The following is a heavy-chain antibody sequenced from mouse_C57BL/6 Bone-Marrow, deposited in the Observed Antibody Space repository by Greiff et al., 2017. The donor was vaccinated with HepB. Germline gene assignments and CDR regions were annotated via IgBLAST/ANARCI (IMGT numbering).Heavy chain of an antibody. D-gene: IGHD2-3*01. V-gene: IGHV1-26*01. CDR1: GYTFTDYY. CDR2: INPNNGGT. CDR3: ARRDGYYVFDY. J-gene: IGHJ2*01. Sequence: VQLQQSGPELVKPGASVKISCKASGYTFTDYYMNWVKQSHGKSLEWIGDINPNNGGTSYNQKFKGKATLTVDKSSSTAYMELRSLTSEDSAFYYCARRDGYYVFDYWGQGTTLTVSS.